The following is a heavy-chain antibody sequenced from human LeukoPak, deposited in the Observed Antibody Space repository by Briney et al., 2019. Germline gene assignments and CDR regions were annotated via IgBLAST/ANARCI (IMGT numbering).Heavy chain of an antibody. Sequence: PGGSLRLSCAASEFTFSNYFMHWVRQAPGKGLEWVAVIASHGGNIYYADSVKGRFTISRDNSKKTLYLQMNSLRPEDTAVYYCARGAYSSGWLFLDCWGQGTLVTVSS. CDR1: EFTFSNYF. CDR3: ARGAYSSGWLFLDC. V-gene: IGHV3-30*04. J-gene: IGHJ4*02. D-gene: IGHD6-19*01. CDR2: IASHGGNI.